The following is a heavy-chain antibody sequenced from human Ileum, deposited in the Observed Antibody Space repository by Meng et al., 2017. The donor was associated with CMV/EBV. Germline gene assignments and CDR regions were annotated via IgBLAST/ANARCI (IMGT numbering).Heavy chain of an antibody. CDR3: ARDRLEGSFSGPGY. Sequence: ESLKISCAASGFTFSTYSMNWLRQAPGKGLEWVSSIHSTYSIYQPDSVKGRFTISRDNAKNSLYLQMNSLRVEDTAVYYCARDRLEGSFSGPGYWGQGTLVTVSS. D-gene: IGHD1-26*01. V-gene: IGHV3-21*01. CDR1: GFTFSTYS. CDR2: IHSTYSI. J-gene: IGHJ4*02.